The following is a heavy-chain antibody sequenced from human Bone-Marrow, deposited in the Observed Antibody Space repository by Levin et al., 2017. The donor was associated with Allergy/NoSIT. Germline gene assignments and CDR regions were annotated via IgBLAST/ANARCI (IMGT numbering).Heavy chain of an antibody. D-gene: IGHD3-10*01. CDR1: GFTFSFSD. CDR2: IGTGADT. J-gene: IGHJ6*02. Sequence: GGSLRLSCAASGFTFSFSDMHWVRLNSRNRLEWVASIGTGADTYYADSVRGRFIVSREDGKNSLFLQMNSLRAGDTAVYYCARDKGFGEWLFSMDVWGQGTTVTVSS. V-gene: IGHV3-13*01. CDR3: ARDKGFGEWLFSMDV.